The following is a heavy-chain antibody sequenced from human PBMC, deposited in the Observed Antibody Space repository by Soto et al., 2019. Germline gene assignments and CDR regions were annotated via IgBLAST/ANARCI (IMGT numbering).Heavy chain of an antibody. V-gene: IGHV3-49*04. CDR3: TRGRREPGEY. CDR2: IRGKGYGGTT. Sequence: GGSLRLSCTASGFTFGDFAVTWVRQAPGKGLEWVGFIRGKGYGGTTEYAASVRGRFTISRDDSRSIAYLQMDSLRAEDTGLYFCTRGRREPGEYWGQGTLVTVSS. J-gene: IGHJ4*02. CDR1: GFTFGDFA.